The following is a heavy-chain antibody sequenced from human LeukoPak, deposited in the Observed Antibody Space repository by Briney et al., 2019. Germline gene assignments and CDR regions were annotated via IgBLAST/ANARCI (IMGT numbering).Heavy chain of an antibody. CDR2: IRYDGSNK. Sequence: GGSLRLSCAASGFTFSSYGMHWVRQAPGKGLEWVAFIRYDGSNKYYADSVKGRFTISRDNSKNTLYLQMNSLRAEDTAVYYCAKDGGYCSSTSCYSRYYFDYWGQGTLVTVSS. J-gene: IGHJ4*02. D-gene: IGHD2-2*01. CDR1: GFTFSSYG. V-gene: IGHV3-30*02. CDR3: AKDGGYCSSTSCYSRYYFDY.